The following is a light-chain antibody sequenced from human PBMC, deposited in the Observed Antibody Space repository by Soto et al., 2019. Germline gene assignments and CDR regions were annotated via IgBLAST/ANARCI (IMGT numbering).Light chain of an antibody. CDR2: GAS. J-gene: IGKJ5*01. Sequence: EIVLTQSPGTLSLSPGERATLSCRASQSVSSNYLAWYQQKPGQAPRLLIYGASSRATGIPDRFSGSGSGTDFTLTISRLEPEYFSVYYCQPYGSSRTFGQGTRLEIK. CDR1: QSVSSNY. CDR3: QPYGSSRT. V-gene: IGKV3-20*01.